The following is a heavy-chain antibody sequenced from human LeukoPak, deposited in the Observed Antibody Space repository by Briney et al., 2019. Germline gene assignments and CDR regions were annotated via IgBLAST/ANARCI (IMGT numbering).Heavy chain of an antibody. CDR2: INPNSGGT. J-gene: IGHJ5*02. Sequence: ASVKVSCNASGYTFTGYYMHWVRQAPGQGLEWMGWINPNSGGTNYAQKFQGRVTMTRDTSISTAYMELSRLRSDDTAVYYCARERGNYDILTAYYGGNWFDPWGQGTLVTVSS. D-gene: IGHD3-9*01. V-gene: IGHV1-2*02. CDR3: ARERGNYDILTAYYGGNWFDP. CDR1: GYTFTGYY.